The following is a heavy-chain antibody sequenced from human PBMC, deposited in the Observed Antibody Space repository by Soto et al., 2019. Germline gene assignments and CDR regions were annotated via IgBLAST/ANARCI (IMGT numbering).Heavy chain of an antibody. CDR2: IDTAGDT. V-gene: IGHV3-13*01. CDR3: VRGMGDTAYYDNWFDP. J-gene: IGHJ5*02. Sequence: EVQLVESGGDSVQSGGSLRLSCVASGFTFRNYDMHWVRQATGKGLEWVSVIDTAGDTYYAGSVKGRFTISREDAKNSLYLQMNSLRAGDTAVYYCVRGMGDTAYYDNWFDPWGQGTLVTVSS. D-gene: IGHD3-9*01. CDR1: GFTFRNYD.